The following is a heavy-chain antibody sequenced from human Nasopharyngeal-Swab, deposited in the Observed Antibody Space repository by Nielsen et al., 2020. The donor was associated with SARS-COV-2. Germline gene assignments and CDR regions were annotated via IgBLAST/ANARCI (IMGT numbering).Heavy chain of an antibody. V-gene: IGHV3-23*01. Sequence: GESLKISCAASGFAFSSYAMSWVRQAPGKGLEWVSAISGHGSGTYYADSVKGRFTISRDNSKNTLYLQMNSLRAEDTAVYYCAKLSSSGWYGRDWGQGTLVAVSS. CDR3: AKLSSSGWYGRD. CDR1: GFAFSSYA. J-gene: IGHJ4*02. CDR2: ISGHGSGT. D-gene: IGHD6-19*01.